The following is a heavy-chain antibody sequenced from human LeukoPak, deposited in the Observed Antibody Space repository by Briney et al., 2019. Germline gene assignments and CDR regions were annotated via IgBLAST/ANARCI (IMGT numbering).Heavy chain of an antibody. CDR3: ARGTEMTTIAAYYSLDY. CDR1: GGSIGSYY. D-gene: IGHD5-24*01. J-gene: IGHJ4*02. V-gene: IGHV4-4*07. Sequence: SETLSLTCTVSGGSIGSYYWTWIRQPAGKGLEWIGCIYNTGNTYYNPSLSSRVTISLDTSNNQFSLKVTSVTAADTAVYYCARGTEMTTIAAYYSLDYWGQGTLLSVSS. CDR2: IYNTGNT.